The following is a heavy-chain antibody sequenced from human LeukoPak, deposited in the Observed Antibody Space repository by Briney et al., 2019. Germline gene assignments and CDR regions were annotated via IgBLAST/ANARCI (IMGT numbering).Heavy chain of an antibody. CDR1: GGSFSGYY. D-gene: IGHD1-26*01. V-gene: IGHV4-34*01. CDR3: ARVGAAPSRWLDP. J-gene: IGHJ5*02. CDR2: INHSGST. Sequence: PSETLSLTCAVYGGSFSGYYWSWIRQPPGKGLEWIGEINHSGSTNYNPSLKSRVTISVDTSKNQFSLKLSSVTAADTAVYYCARVGAAPSRWLDPWGQGTLVTVSS.